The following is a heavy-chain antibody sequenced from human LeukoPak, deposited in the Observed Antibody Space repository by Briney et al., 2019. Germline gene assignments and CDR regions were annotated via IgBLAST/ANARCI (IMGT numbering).Heavy chain of an antibody. V-gene: IGHV5-51*01. D-gene: IGHD2-21*02. CDR3: ARQGRIVVVTTTHDAFDI. J-gene: IGHJ3*02. CDR2: IYPRDSDA. Sequence: GQPPKISCTGCGYSFTTYWIGWVRPMPVKSLELMGIIYPRDSDARYSPSLQGQVTISVDKSISTAYLQWSSLKASDTAMYYCARQGRIVVVTTTHDAFDIWGQGTMVTVSS. CDR1: GYSFTTYW.